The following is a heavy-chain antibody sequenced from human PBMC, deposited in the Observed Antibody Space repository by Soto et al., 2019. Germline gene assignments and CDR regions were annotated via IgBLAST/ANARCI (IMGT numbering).Heavy chain of an antibody. CDR2: VSVTGATT. D-gene: IGHD6-6*01. Sequence: PMGSLRLSCASSVFTFNIYAMSCVRHSPGKWLEWLSAVSVTGATTYYAESLKGRFTIFRDNSNNTLYLQMNGLRAEDTAVYYCARESAMAAARYDAFDIWGQGTLVTVSS. J-gene: IGHJ3*02. CDR3: ARESAMAAARYDAFDI. V-gene: IGHV3-23*01. CDR1: VFTFNIYA.